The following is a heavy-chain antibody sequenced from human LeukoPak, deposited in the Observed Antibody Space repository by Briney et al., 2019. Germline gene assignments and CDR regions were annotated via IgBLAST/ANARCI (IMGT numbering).Heavy chain of an antibody. CDR2: IIPIFGTA. D-gene: IGHD3-22*01. J-gene: IGHJ5*02. V-gene: IGHV1-69*13. CDR1: GGTFSSYA. Sequence: ASVKVSCKASGGTFSSYAISWVRQAPGQGLEWMGGIIPIFGTANYAQKFQGRVTITADESTSTAYMELSSLRSEDTAVYYCARDRPLGYYDSSGYGFDPWGQGTLVTVSS. CDR3: ARDRPLGYYDSSGYGFDP.